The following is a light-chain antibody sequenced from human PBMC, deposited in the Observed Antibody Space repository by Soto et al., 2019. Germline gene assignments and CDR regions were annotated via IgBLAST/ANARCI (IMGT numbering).Light chain of an antibody. V-gene: IGKV3-20*01. CDR2: GAS. J-gene: IGKJ2*01. CDR1: QSVSRNY. Sequence: EIVLTQSPGTQSLSPGERATLSCRASQSVSRNYLAWYQQKPGQAPSLLIYGASSRATGIPDRFSGSVSGTAYTLTISRLEPEDFAVYYCQQYGSPPYTFGQGTKLEIK. CDR3: QQYGSPPYT.